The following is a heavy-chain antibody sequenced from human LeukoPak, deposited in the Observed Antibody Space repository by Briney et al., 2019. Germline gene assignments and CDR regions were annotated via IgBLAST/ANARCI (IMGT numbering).Heavy chain of an antibody. CDR2: IIPIFGTA. CDR1: GGTFSSYA. D-gene: IGHD3-22*01. V-gene: IGHV1-69*13. Sequence: GASVKVSCKASGGTFSSYAISWVRQAPGQGLEWMGGIIPIFGTANYAQKFQGRVTITADESTSTAYMELSSLRSEDTAVYYCASGYYYDSSGYSYLSYWGQGTLVTVSS. CDR3: ASGYYYDSSGYSYLSY. J-gene: IGHJ4*02.